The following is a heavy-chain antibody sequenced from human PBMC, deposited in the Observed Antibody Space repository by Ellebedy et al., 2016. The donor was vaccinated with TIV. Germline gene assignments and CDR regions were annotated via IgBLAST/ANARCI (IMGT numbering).Heavy chain of an antibody. J-gene: IGHJ6*02. V-gene: IGHV3-7*03. CDR3: VRDIFTAPGYGMDV. D-gene: IGHD1-14*01. Sequence: GESLKISCATSGFNLRSFWMSWVRQAPGKGLEWVANVKEDGNEQYYVDSVKGRFTIPRDNAKNSLYLQMNSLRAEDTAVYYCVRDIFTAPGYGMDVWGQGTTVTVAS. CDR1: GFNLRSFW. CDR2: VKEDGNEQ.